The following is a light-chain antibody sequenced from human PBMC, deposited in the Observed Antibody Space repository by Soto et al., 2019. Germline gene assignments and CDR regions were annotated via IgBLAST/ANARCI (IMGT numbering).Light chain of an antibody. J-gene: IGKJ1*01. CDR2: GAS. CDR3: QLYGSSPTWA. Sequence: EIVVTQSPGTLSLSPGERATLSCRASQSVNSAYVAWYQQNPGQAPRVLIYGASTRATGIPHRFSGSGSGTDFSLTISRLEPEDSAMYYCQLYGSSPTWAFGQGTKVEIK. CDR1: QSVNSAY. V-gene: IGKV3-20*01.